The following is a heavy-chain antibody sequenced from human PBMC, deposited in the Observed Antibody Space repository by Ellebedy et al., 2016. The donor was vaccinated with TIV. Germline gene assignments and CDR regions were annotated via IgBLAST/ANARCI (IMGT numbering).Heavy chain of an antibody. CDR1: GGSVSSRSYY. V-gene: IGHV4-61*03. J-gene: IGHJ3*02. Sequence: SETLSLTXTVSGGSVSSRSYYWSWIRQPPGKGLEWIGYIYYSGSTKYNPSLKSRLTISADTSKKHFSLKLNSVTAADTAVYYCTYGVNSDAFDIWGHGTMVTVSS. CDR2: IYYSGST. CDR3: TYGVNSDAFDI. D-gene: IGHD4-23*01.